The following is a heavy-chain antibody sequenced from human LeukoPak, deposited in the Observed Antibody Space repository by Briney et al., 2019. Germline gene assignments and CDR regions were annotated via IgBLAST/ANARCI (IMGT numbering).Heavy chain of an antibody. V-gene: IGHV3-43*01. Sequence: GGSLRLSCAASGFMFDDYTMHWVRQAPGKGLEWVSLIKWDGGSTYYAGSVKGRFTISRDNSKNSLYLQMNSLRTEDTALYYCAKGDVDSPMNFYLWGQGTLVTVSS. CDR2: IKWDGGST. J-gene: IGHJ4*02. CDR3: AKGDVDSPMNFYL. D-gene: IGHD5-18*01. CDR1: GFMFDDYT.